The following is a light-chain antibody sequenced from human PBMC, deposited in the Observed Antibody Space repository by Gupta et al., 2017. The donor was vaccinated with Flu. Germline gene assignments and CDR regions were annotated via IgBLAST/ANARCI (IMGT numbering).Light chain of an antibody. CDR3: ATWDDSLYTVV. CDR1: SSNIGKNY. CDR2: END. Sequence: ATISCSGGSSNIGKNYVSWYQQLPGTAPKLLIYENDKRPSGIPDRFSGSKSGTSATLGITGLQTGDEADYYCATWDDSLYTVVFGGGTKLTVL. J-gene: IGLJ3*02. V-gene: IGLV1-51*02.